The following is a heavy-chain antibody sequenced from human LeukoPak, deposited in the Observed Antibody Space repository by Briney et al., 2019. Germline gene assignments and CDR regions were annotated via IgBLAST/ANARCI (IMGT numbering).Heavy chain of an antibody. CDR1: GFTFSDFS. Sequence: GGSLRLSCSASGFTFSDFSVTWVRQAPGRGLEWVSSISGASVYIYYADSVKGRFIISRDNGKNSLYLQMNSLRAEDTAVYYCARVPGTYRGNTYGQKGMDVWGQGTTVTVSS. CDR3: ARVPGTYRGNTYGQKGMDV. D-gene: IGHD5-18*01. V-gene: IGHV3-21*06. J-gene: IGHJ6*02. CDR2: ISGASVYI.